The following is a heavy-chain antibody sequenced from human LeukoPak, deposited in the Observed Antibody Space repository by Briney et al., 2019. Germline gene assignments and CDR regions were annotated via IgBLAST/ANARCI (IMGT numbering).Heavy chain of an antibody. V-gene: IGHV3-74*01. Sequence: GGSLRLSCAASGFTFSSYWMHWVRQAPGKGLVWVSRINSDGSSTSYADSVKGRFTISRDNSKNTLYLQMNSLRAEDTAVYYCAREGGDTTGTDIAYYYMDVWGKGTTVTVSS. J-gene: IGHJ6*03. CDR3: AREGGDTTGTDIAYYYMDV. CDR1: GFTFSSYW. D-gene: IGHD1-1*01. CDR2: INSDGSST.